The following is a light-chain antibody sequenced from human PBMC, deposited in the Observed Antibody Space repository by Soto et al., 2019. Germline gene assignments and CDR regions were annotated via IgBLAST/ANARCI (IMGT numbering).Light chain of an antibody. CDR2: EVS. Sequence: QSALTQPPSASGSPGQSVTISCTGTSSDIGGYNYVSWYQQHPGKAPKLIIYEVSKRPSGVPDRFSGSKSGNTASLTVSVLQAEDEAYYYCSSYAGSNNLVFAGGTKLTVL. V-gene: IGLV2-8*01. CDR3: SSYAGSNNLV. CDR1: SSDIGGYNY. J-gene: IGLJ3*02.